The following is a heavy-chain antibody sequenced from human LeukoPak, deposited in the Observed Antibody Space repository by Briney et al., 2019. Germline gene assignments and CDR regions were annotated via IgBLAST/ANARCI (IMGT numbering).Heavy chain of an antibody. CDR1: GFTFTSHT. D-gene: IGHD2-15*01. Sequence: GGSLRLSCAASGFTFTSHTMTWFRQAPRKGLEWVSSITGSGSTTYYADSVKGRFTISRDNSKNTVFVQLNGLRADDTAIYYCVRRASSCSGGSCYFDYWGQGTLVTVSS. CDR3: VRRASSCSGGSCYFDY. V-gene: IGHV3-23*01. CDR2: ITGSGSTT. J-gene: IGHJ4*02.